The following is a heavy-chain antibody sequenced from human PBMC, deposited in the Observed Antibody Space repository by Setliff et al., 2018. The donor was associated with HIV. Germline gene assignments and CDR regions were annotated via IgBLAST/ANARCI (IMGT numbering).Heavy chain of an antibody. V-gene: IGHV3-23*01. D-gene: IGHD1-1*01. CDR1: GFTFSSYA. J-gene: IGHJ6*03. CDR2: ISSSGGST. CDR3: AKDGHDQDHYYHMDV. Sequence: PGGSLRLSCAASGFTFSSYAMSWVRQAPGKGLDWVSAISSSGGSTYYADSVKGRFTISRDNSKNTLYLQMNSLRAEDTAVYYCAKDGHDQDHYYHMDVWGKGTTVTVSS.